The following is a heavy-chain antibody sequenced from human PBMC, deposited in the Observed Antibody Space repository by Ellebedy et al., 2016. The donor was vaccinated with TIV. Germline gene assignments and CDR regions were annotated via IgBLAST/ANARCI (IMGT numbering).Heavy chain of an antibody. Sequence: GESLKISCAASGFTVSSNYMSWVRQAPGKGLEWVSLIYSGGSTYYADSVKGRFTISRDNSKNTLYLQMNSLRAEDTALYYCARAPSIVYGSGSYRFGPWGQGTLVTVSS. J-gene: IGHJ5*02. V-gene: IGHV3-53*01. CDR2: IYSGGST. D-gene: IGHD3-10*01. CDR1: GFTVSSNY. CDR3: ARAPSIVYGSGSYRFGP.